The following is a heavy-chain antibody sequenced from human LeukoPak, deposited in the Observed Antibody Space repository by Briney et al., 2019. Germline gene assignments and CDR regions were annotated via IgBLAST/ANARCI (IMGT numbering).Heavy chain of an antibody. V-gene: IGHV4-59*01. D-gene: IGHD3-10*01. CDR2: IYYSGST. J-gene: IGHJ5*02. Sequence: SETLSLTCTVSAAPITSYYWSWIRQPPGKGLEWIGYIYYSGSTNYNPSLKSRVAISVDTSKNQVSLRLSSVTAADTAVYYCARDRAPGSVNWFDPWGQGTLVTVSS. CDR1: AAPITSYY. CDR3: ARDRAPGSVNWFDP.